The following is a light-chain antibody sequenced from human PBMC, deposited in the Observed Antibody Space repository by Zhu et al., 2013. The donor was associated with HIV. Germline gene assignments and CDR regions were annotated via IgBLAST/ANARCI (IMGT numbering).Light chain of an antibody. Sequence: DIVLTQSPGTLSLSPGDTATLSCRASQSVSSSFLAWYQQKIGQPPRLLIFGASSRASGIPDRFSGSGSGTDFTLTISRLEPDDFATYYCQEYNSYWTFGQGTKVEIK. J-gene: IGKJ1*01. CDR1: QSVSSSF. CDR3: QEYNSYWT. V-gene: IGKV3-20*01. CDR2: GAS.